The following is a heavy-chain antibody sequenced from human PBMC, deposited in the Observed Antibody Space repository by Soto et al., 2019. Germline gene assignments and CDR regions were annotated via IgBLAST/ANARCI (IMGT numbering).Heavy chain of an antibody. J-gene: IGHJ4*02. D-gene: IGHD2-2*01. CDR3: ARLGYCSSPSCSSLAY. CDR1: GGSISSSNYY. Sequence: PSETLSLTCTVSGGSISSSNYYWGWIRQPPGKGLEWIGSIYYSGSTYYNPSLKSRVTISVDTSKSQFSLKLTSVTAADTAVHYCARLGYCSSPSCSSLAYWGQGTLVTVSS. V-gene: IGHV4-39*01. CDR2: IYYSGST.